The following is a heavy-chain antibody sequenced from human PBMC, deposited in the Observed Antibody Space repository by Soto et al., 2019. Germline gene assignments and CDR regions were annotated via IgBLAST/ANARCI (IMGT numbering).Heavy chain of an antibody. D-gene: IGHD3-22*01. J-gene: IGHJ4*02. V-gene: IGHV4-31*03. CDR1: GGSISSGGYY. CDR2: IYYSGST. Sequence: SETLSLTCTVSGGSISSGGYYWSWIRQHPGKGLEWIGYIYYSGSTYYNPSLKSRVTISVDTSKNQFSLKLSSVTAADTAVYYCVGMIVVAMGSYFDYWGQGTLVTVSS. CDR3: VGMIVVAMGSYFDY.